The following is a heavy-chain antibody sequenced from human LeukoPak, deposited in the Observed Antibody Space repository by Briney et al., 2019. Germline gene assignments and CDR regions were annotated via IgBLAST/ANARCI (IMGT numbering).Heavy chain of an antibody. CDR2: IYTSGST. D-gene: IGHD4-11*01. CDR1: GGSISSGSYY. V-gene: IGHV4-61*02. CDR3: ARELQHTFDY. J-gene: IGHJ4*02. Sequence: SETLSLTCTVSGGSISSGSYYWSWIRQPAGKGLEWIGRIYTSGSTNYNPSLKSRVTISVDTSKNQFSLKLSSVTAADTAVYYCARELQHTFDYWGQGTLVTVSS.